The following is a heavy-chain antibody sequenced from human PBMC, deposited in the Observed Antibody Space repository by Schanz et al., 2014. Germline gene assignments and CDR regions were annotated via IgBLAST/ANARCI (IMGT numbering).Heavy chain of an antibody. D-gene: IGHD1-26*01. Sequence: QVLLQESGPGVVKPSGTLSLTCAVSGGSIISSTWWGWVRQPPGKGLEWIGEIYHNGDTSFNPSLKSRATMSVDKSKKEFSLRLTSLTATDTALYYCVRGVGAWEQRIFDYWGKGTLVTVSS. J-gene: IGHJ4*02. V-gene: IGHV4-4*02. CDR1: GGSIISSTW. CDR3: VRGVGAWEQRIFDY. CDR2: IYHNGDT.